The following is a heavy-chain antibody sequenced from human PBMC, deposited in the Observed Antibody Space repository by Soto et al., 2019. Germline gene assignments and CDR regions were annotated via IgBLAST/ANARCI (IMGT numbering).Heavy chain of an antibody. CDR3: ARIKRGIAGRSSHFGDF. V-gene: IGHV4-34*01. Sequence: PETLTLTCAVYGGSFSGIYWTWIRRPPGKSLEWIGEINHSGSTYYSPSLNSRVTISIDTSRKQFSLNLSSVTAADTGVYYCARIKRGIAGRSSHFGDFWGQGTPVTVSS. D-gene: IGHD6-6*01. CDR2: INHSGST. CDR1: GGSFSGIY. J-gene: IGHJ4*02.